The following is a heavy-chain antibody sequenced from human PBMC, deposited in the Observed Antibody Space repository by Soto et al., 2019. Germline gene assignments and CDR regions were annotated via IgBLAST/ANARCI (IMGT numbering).Heavy chain of an antibody. CDR2: ISFDGSTE. J-gene: IGHJ6*02. V-gene: IGHV3-30-3*01. CDR1: GFTFISYA. Sequence: QVQLVESGGGVVQPGRSLRLSCAASGFTFISYAMHWVRQAPGKGLERVAVISFDGSTEYYADSVKGRFTISRDNSKNTVYLQMNSLRSEDTAVYYRARSRHASGRYTQFYYGLDVWGQGTTVTVSS. D-gene: IGHD3-10*01. CDR3: ARSRHASGRYTQFYYGLDV.